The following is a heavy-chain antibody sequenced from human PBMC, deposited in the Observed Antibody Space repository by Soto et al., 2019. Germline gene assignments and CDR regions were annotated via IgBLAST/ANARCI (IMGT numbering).Heavy chain of an antibody. CDR2: IYYSGST. J-gene: IGHJ6*03. CDR1: GGSISSYY. V-gene: IGHV4-59*01. Sequence: SETLSLTCTVSGGSISSYYWSWIRQPPGKGLEWIGYIYYSGSTNYNPSLKSRVTISVDTSKNQFSLKLSSVTAADTAVYYCARGLTGYSSSWYYYYYMDVWGKGNTVTVS. CDR3: ARGLTGYSSSWYYYYYMDV. D-gene: IGHD6-13*01.